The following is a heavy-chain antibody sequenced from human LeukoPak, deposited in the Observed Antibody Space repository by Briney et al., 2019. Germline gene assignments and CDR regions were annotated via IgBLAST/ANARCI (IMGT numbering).Heavy chain of an antibody. CDR1: GFTFSSYS. J-gene: IGHJ4*02. Sequence: PGGSLRLSCAASGFTFSSYSMNWVRQAPGKGLEWVSYISSSSSTIYYADSVKGRFTISRDNAKNSLYLQMNSLRAEDTAVYYCARDYWSQLERRGFDYWGQGTLVTVSS. V-gene: IGHV3-48*04. CDR2: ISSSSSTI. D-gene: IGHD1-1*01. CDR3: ARDYWSQLERRGFDY.